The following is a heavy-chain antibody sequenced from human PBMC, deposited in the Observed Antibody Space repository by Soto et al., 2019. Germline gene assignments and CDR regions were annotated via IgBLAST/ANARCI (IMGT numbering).Heavy chain of an antibody. CDR1: GFTFSSYG. Sequence: QVQLVESGGGVVQPGRSLRLSCAASGFTFSSYGMHWVRQAPGKGLEWVAVISYDGSNKYYADSVKGRFTISRDNPKNTLYRKMNSLRAEDTGVYYCAKDVDTAMVLQSGMAFWGQGTTVTVSS. V-gene: IGHV3-30*18. CDR2: ISYDGSNK. J-gene: IGHJ6*02. D-gene: IGHD5-18*01. CDR3: AKDVDTAMVLQSGMAF.